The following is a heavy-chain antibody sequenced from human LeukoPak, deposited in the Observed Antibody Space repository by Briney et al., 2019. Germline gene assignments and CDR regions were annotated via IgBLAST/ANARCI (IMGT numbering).Heavy chain of an antibody. CDR1: GYSISSGYY. Sequence: SETLSLTCTVSGYSISSGYYWGWIRQPPGKGLEWIGSIYHSGSTYYNPSLKSRVTISVDTSKNQFSLKLSSVTAADTAVYYCARDGDIVVVPAATAFDYWGQGTLVTVSS. CDR3: ARDGDIVVVPAATAFDY. V-gene: IGHV4-38-2*02. D-gene: IGHD2-2*01. J-gene: IGHJ4*02. CDR2: IYHSGST.